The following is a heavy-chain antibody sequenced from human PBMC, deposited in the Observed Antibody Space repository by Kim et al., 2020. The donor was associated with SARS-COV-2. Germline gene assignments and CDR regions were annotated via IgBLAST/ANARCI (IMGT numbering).Heavy chain of an antibody. D-gene: IGHD3-9*01. Sequence: SETLSLTCTVSGGSISSYYWSWIRQPPGKGLEWIGYIYYSGSTNYNPSLKSRVTISVDTSKNQFSLKLSSVTAADTAVYYCARLKYYDILTGYFDYWGQG. V-gene: IGHV4-59*08. CDR3: ARLKYYDILTGYFDY. CDR1: GGSISSYY. J-gene: IGHJ4*02. CDR2: IYYSGST.